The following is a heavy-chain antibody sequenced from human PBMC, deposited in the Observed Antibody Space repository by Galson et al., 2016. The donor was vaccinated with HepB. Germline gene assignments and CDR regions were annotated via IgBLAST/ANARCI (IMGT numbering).Heavy chain of an antibody. CDR3: ARAAFGYNNGWSPGYDY. V-gene: IGHV3-30*04. CDR2: ISSHGGNK. D-gene: IGHD6-19*01. Sequence: SLRLSCAASGFTFSDFDMHWVRQAPGEGLEWVAIISSHGGNKDYADSMKGRFTISRDNSKNTLYLEMDSLRIDDTAVYYCARAAFGYNNGWSPGYDYWGQGALVSVSS. J-gene: IGHJ4*02. CDR1: GFTFSDFD.